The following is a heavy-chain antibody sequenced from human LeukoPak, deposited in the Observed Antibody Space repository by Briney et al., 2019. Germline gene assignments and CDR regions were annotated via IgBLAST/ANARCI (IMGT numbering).Heavy chain of an antibody. Sequence: GGSLRLSCAASGFIFSSYAMSWVRQAPGKGLEWVGFIRSKAYGRTTEYAASVKGRFTISRDDSKSIAYLQMNSLKTEDTAVYYCTREGGWFGALYYYYMDVWGKGTTVTISS. CDR1: GFIFSSYA. D-gene: IGHD3-10*01. CDR2: IRSKAYGRTT. CDR3: TREGGWFGALYYYYMDV. J-gene: IGHJ6*03. V-gene: IGHV3-49*04.